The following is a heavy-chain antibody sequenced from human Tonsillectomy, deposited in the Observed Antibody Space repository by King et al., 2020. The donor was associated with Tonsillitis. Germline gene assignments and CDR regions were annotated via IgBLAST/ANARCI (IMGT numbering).Heavy chain of an antibody. Sequence: VQLVESGGGVVQPGRSLRLSCAASGFTFSNNAMHWVRQAPGKGLEWVATISYDGSHKYYADSLKGRFTISRDNSKNTLYLQMDSLRDEDTAVYYCACFTIIVVIIPHWGQGTLVTVSS. CDR2: ISYDGSHK. CDR3: ACFTIIVVIIPH. D-gene: IGHD3-22*01. CDR1: GFTFSNNA. V-gene: IGHV3-30*04. J-gene: IGHJ4*02.